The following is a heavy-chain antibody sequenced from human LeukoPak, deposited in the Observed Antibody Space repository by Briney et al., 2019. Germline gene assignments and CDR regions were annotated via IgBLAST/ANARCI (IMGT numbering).Heavy chain of an antibody. CDR1: GFTFSSYE. CDR2: ISSSGSTI. D-gene: IGHD5-12*01. V-gene: IGHV3-48*03. J-gene: IGHJ4*02. Sequence: GGSLRLSCAASGFTFSSYEMNWVRQAPGKGLEWVSYISSSGSTIYYADSVKGRFTISRDNAKNSLYLQMNSLRAEDTAVYYCARASGYDLDYWGQGTLVTVSS. CDR3: ARASGYDLDY.